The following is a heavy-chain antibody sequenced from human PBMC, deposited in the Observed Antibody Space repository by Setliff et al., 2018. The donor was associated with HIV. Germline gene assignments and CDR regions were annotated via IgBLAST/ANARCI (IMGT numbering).Heavy chain of an antibody. V-gene: IGHV4-61*02. CDR1: GGSISSGSYY. J-gene: IGHJ3*02. CDR3: ARARELYYYDSSGPGASDAFDI. CDR2: IYTSGST. Sequence: SETLSLTCTVSGGSISSGSYYWSWIRQPAGKGQEGIGRIYTSGSTNYNPFLKSHVTISVDTSKNQFSLKLSSVTAADTAVYYCARARELYYYDSSGPGASDAFDIWGQGTMVTVSS. D-gene: IGHD3-22*01.